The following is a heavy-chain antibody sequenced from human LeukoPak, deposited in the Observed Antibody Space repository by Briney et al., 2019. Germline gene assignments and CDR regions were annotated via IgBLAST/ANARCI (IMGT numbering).Heavy chain of an antibody. CDR3: ARDSAAGPGRLPREFDY. CDR2: ISSSGSTI. J-gene: IGHJ4*02. CDR1: GFTFSSYE. D-gene: IGHD6-13*01. Sequence: PVGSLRLSCAASGFTFSSYELNWVRQAPGKGLEWVSDISSSGSTIYYADSVKGRFTISRDNAKNSLYLQMNSLRAEDTAVYYCARDSAAGPGRLPREFDYWGQGTLVTVSS. V-gene: IGHV3-48*03.